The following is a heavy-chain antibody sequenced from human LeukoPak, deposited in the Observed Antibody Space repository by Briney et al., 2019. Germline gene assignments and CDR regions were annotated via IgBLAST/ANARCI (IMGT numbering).Heavy chain of an antibody. D-gene: IGHD2-21*02. Sequence: PGVSLRLSCAASGFSFSTYPMSWVRQTPGKGLEWVGRIRSNSDGGTIDYAASVKDRFTLSRDDSKNTLYLQLNSLQTADTAVYYCATDSYDCTWGQGTLVTVSS. CDR1: GFSFSTYP. J-gene: IGHJ5*02. V-gene: IGHV3-15*01. CDR2: IRSNSDGGTI. CDR3: ATDSYDCT.